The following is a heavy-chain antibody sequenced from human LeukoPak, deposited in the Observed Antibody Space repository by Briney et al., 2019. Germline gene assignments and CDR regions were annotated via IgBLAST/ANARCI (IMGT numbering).Heavy chain of an antibody. J-gene: IGHJ4*02. CDR3: AKGVGTPDY. CDR1: GFTFSTYG. CDR2: ISYDGSYK. D-gene: IGHD2-21*02. Sequence: PGGSLRLSCAASGFTFSTYGIYWVRQAPGKGLEWVAIISYDGSYKDYADSVKGRFTISRDNSKNTVYLQLDSLRIDDTAVYYCAKGVGTPDYWGQGTLVTVSS. V-gene: IGHV3-30*18.